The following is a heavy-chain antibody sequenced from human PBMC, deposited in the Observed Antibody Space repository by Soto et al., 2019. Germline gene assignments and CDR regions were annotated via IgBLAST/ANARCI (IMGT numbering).Heavy chain of an antibody. J-gene: IGHJ4*02. CDR1: GDTFTTYA. Sequence: ASVKLSCKTSGDTFTTYAIHWVRQAPGQRLEWLGWISIGNGYTKYSAKFQDRVTITWDTSATTAYIQLSSLISEDTAVYYCARFRSLGYNFFDYWGQGTLVTVSS. V-gene: IGHV1-3*04. CDR3: ARFRSLGYNFFDY. D-gene: IGHD3-16*02. CDR2: ISIGNGYT.